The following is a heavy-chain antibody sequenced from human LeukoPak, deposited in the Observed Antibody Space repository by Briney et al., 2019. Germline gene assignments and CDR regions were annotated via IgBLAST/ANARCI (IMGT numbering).Heavy chain of an antibody. CDR3: ARERYFGSGWRIDY. CDR2: IYYSGST. CDR1: GGSISSYY. D-gene: IGHD6-19*01. Sequence: SETLSLTCTVSGGSISSYYWSWIRQPPGKGLEWIGYIYYSGSTNYNPSLKSRVTISVDTSKNQFSLKLSSVTAADTAVYYCARERYFGSGWRIDYWGQGTLVTVSS. J-gene: IGHJ4*02. V-gene: IGHV4-59*01.